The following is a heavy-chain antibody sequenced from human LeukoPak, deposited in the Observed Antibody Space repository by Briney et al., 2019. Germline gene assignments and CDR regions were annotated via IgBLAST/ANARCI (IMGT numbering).Heavy chain of an antibody. CDR2: INHSGST. CDR1: GGSFSGYY. D-gene: IGHD4-17*01. Sequence: ASETLSLTCAVYGGSFSGYYWSWIRQPPGKGLEWIGEINHSGSTNYNPSLKSRVTIPVDTSKNQFSLKLSSVTAADTAVYYCARVRAPTVTPYFDYWGQGTLVTVSS. J-gene: IGHJ4*02. V-gene: IGHV4-34*01. CDR3: ARVRAPTVTPYFDY.